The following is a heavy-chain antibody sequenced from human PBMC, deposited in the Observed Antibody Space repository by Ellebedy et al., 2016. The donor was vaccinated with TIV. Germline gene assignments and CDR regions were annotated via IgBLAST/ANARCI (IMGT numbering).Heavy chain of an antibody. D-gene: IGHD2-2*01. J-gene: IGHJ4*02. Sequence: ASVKVSXKASRYTFTNFAVHWVRQAPGQRLEWMGWINAGSGDTKYSQKFQGRVTINRDTSATTVNMEVSSLRFEDTAVYFCARAFCSSNNCPPGGYWGQGTLVTVPS. CDR2: INAGSGDT. CDR1: RYTFTNFA. CDR3: ARAFCSSNNCPPGGY. V-gene: IGHV1-3*01.